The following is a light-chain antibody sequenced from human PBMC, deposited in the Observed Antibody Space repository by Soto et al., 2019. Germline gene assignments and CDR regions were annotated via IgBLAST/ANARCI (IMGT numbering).Light chain of an antibody. CDR3: QQRSNWPPYT. CDR1: QSVSSY. CDR2: DAS. Sequence: EIVLTQSPATLSLSPGERATLSCRASQSVSSYLAWYQQKPGQAPRLLIYDASNRATGIPARFSGSGSGTDFTLTISRLAPEDFAVYCCQQRSNWPPYTFGQGTKLEIK. V-gene: IGKV3-11*01. J-gene: IGKJ2*01.